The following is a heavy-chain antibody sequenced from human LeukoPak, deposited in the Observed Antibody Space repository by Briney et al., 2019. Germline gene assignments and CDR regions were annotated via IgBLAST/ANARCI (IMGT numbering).Heavy chain of an antibody. Sequence: ASVKVSCKASGYTISSYDINWVRQATGQGLEWMGWMNPNSGNTGYAQNFQGRVTMTRNTSINTAYMELSSLRPDDTAVYFCAKASNYYYYYALDVWGQGTTVTVSS. CDR2: MNPNSGNT. D-gene: IGHD4-11*01. J-gene: IGHJ6*02. V-gene: IGHV1-8*01. CDR1: GYTISSYD. CDR3: AKASNYYYYYALDV.